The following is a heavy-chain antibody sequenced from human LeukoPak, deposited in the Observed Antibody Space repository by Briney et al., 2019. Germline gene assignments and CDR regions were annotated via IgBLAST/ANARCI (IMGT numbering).Heavy chain of an antibody. CDR3: ARWIPSVGANEWDYFDY. Sequence: ASVKVSCKASGGTFSSYAISWVRQAPGQGLGWMGGIIPIFGTANYAQKFQGRVTITTDESTSTAYMELSSLRSEDTAVYYCARWIPSVGANEWDYFDYWGQGTLVTVSS. V-gene: IGHV1-69*05. D-gene: IGHD1-26*01. J-gene: IGHJ4*02. CDR1: GGTFSSYA. CDR2: IIPIFGTA.